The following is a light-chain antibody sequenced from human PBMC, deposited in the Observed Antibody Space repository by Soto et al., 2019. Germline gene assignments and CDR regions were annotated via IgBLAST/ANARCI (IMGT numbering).Light chain of an antibody. CDR3: AAWDDSLNGQV. CDR2: SNN. V-gene: IGLV1-44*01. CDR1: SSNIGSNT. Sequence: QSVLTQPPSASGTPGQRVTISCSGSSSNIGSNTVNWYQQLPGTAPKLLIYSNNQRPSGVPDRFSGSKSGTSASLAISGLQSEDEADYYGAAWDDSLNGQVFGTGTKLTV. J-gene: IGLJ1*01.